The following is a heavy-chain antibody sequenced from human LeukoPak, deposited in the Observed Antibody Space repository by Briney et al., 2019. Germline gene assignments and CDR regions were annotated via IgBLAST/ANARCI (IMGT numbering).Heavy chain of an antibody. J-gene: IGHJ6*02. CDR3: ARSYSGSYYSYGMDV. CDR2: IYYSGST. Sequence: KTSETLSLTCTVSGGSISSYYWSWIRQPPGKGLEWIGYIYYSGSTNYNPSLKSRVTISVDTSKNQFSLKLSSVTAADTAVYYCARSYSGSYYSYGMDVWGQGTTVTVSS. V-gene: IGHV4-59*01. D-gene: IGHD1-26*01. CDR1: GGSISSYY.